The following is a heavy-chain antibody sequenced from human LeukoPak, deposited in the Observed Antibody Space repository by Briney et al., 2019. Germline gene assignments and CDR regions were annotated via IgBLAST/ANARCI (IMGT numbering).Heavy chain of an antibody. CDR3: ARGRGSSGRFDP. CDR2: IKSKTDGGTT. J-gene: IGHJ5*02. Sequence: GGALRLSCAASGFTFSNAWMSWVRQAPGKGLEWVGRIKSKTDGGTTDYAAPVKGRFTISRDDSKNTLYLQMNSLKTEDTAVYYCARGRGSSGRFDPWGQGTLVTVSS. V-gene: IGHV3-15*01. D-gene: IGHD6-13*01. CDR1: GFTFSNAW.